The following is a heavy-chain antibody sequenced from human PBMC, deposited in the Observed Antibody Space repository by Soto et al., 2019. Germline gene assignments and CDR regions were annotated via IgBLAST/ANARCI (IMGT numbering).Heavy chain of an antibody. CDR1: GFTFSSFA. Sequence: SLRLSCAASGFTFSSFAMSWVRQAPGKGLEWGSSISGSGGSTYYADSVNGRVTISIDNSKNTLYLQMNSLRAEDTDVDYSAKDTIYATSAQYLQHWGQG. V-gene: IGHV3-23*01. J-gene: IGHJ1*01. D-gene: IGHD1-1*01. CDR2: ISGSGGST. CDR3: AKDTIYATSAQYLQH.